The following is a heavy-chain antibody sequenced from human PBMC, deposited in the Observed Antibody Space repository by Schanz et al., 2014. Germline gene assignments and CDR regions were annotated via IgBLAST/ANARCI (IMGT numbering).Heavy chain of an antibody. CDR2: INPSSGTT. Sequence: QVQLVQSAPEVKKPGASVKVSCKASGYSFTTYGLNWVRQAPGQGLEWMGKINPSSGTTRIAQNFQGRLTMTRDTSTSTVNMKLSSLRSEDTAVYYCAKTLFPGRTQAFGNWGRGTLVTVSS. J-gene: IGHJ4*02. CDR3: AKTLFPGRTQAFGN. V-gene: IGHV1-46*01. D-gene: IGHD2-8*02. CDR1: GYSFTTYG.